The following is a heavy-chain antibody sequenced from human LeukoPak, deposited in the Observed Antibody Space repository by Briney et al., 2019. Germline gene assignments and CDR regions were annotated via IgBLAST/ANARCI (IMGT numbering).Heavy chain of an antibody. D-gene: IGHD1-7*01. J-gene: IGHJ4*02. CDR1: GFTFSSYG. V-gene: IGHV3-30*03. CDR3: ARENWNYGRYFDY. Sequence: GRSLRLSCAASGFTFSSYGMHWVRQAPGKGLEWVAVISYDGSNKYYADSVKGRFTISRDNSKNTLYLQMNSLRAEDTAVYYCARENWNYGRYFDYWAREPWSPSPQ. CDR2: ISYDGSNK.